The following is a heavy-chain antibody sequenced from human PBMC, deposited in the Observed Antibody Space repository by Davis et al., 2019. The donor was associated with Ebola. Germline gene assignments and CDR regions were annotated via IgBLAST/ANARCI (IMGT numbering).Heavy chain of an antibody. CDR3: ARRRSYFDY. CDR2: IYYSGST. Sequence: SETLSLTCTVSGGSISSYYWSWIRQPPGKGLEWIGYIYYSGSTNYNPSLKSRVTISVDTSKNQLSLKLSSVTAADTAVYYWARRRSYFDYWGQGTLVTVSS. V-gene: IGHV4-59*08. CDR1: GGSISSYY. J-gene: IGHJ4*02.